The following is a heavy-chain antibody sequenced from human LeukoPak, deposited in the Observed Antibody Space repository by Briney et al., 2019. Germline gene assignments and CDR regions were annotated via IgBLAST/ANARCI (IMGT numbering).Heavy chain of an antibody. CDR2: IVVGSGNT. CDR1: GFTFTSSA. Sequence: GASVKVSCKASGFTFTSSAVQWVRQARGQRLEWIGRIVVGSGNTNYAQKFQERVTITRDMSTNTAYMELSSLRSEDTAVYYCAARSSYSSGWNFDYWGQGTLVTVSS. V-gene: IGHV1-58*01. CDR3: AARSSYSSGWNFDY. J-gene: IGHJ4*02. D-gene: IGHD6-19*01.